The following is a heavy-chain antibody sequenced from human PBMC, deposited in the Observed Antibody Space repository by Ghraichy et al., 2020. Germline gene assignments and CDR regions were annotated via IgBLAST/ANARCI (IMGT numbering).Heavy chain of an antibody. J-gene: IGHJ4*02. CDR3: ARDLFNHYFDY. D-gene: IGHD3-10*02. CDR2: IRLDGSDK. V-gene: IGHV3-33*08. CDR1: GFIFSDYG. Sequence: GGSLRLSCAASGFIFSDYGMHWVRQAPGKGLEWVATIRLDGSDKYYADSVRGRFTISRDISTNTVDLQMSGLRAEDTAVYYCARDLFNHYFDYWGQGTPVTVSS.